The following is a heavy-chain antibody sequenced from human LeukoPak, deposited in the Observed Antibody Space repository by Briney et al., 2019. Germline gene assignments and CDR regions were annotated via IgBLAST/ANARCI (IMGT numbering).Heavy chain of an antibody. D-gene: IGHD6-6*01. CDR2: INHSGST. V-gene: IGHV4-34*01. Sequence: PSETLSLTCAVYGGSFSGYYWSWIRQPPGKGLEWIGEINHSGSTNYNPSLKSRVTISVDTSKNQFSLKLSSVTAADTAVYYCARVEYSSSSGICWFDPWGQGTLVTVSS. CDR3: ARVEYSSSSGICWFDP. J-gene: IGHJ5*02. CDR1: GGSFSGYY.